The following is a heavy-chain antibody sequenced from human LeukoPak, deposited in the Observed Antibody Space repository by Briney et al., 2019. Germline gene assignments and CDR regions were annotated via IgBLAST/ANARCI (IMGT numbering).Heavy chain of an antibody. CDR2: INHSGST. J-gene: IGHJ4*02. CDR1: GGSFSGYY. Sequence: SETLSLTCAVYGGSFSGYYWSWIRQPPGKGMEWIGEINHSGSTNYNPTLKSRVTISVDTSKNQFSLKLSSVTAADTAVYYCARGSAEDGGNYYFDYWGQGTLVTVSS. D-gene: IGHD4-23*01. CDR3: ARGSAEDGGNYYFDY. V-gene: IGHV4-34*01.